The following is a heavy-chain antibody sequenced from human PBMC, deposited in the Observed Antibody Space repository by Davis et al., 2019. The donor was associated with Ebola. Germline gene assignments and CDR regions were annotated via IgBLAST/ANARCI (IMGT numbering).Heavy chain of an antibody. CDR1: GISFDDYA. Sequence: SLKISCAASGISFDDYAMHWVRQAPGKGLEWVSGISWNSGSIDYADSVKGRFTISRDNATNSLYLQMNSLRAEDTALYYCARVREYGMDVWGQGTTVTVSS. V-gene: IGHV3-9*01. CDR3: ARVREYGMDV. J-gene: IGHJ6*02. CDR2: ISWNSGSI.